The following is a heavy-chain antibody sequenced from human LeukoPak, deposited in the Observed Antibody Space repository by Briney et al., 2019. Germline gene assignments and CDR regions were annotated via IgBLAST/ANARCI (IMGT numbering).Heavy chain of an antibody. CDR3: ARDPNSSYHFDY. D-gene: IGHD6-13*01. CDR2: ISSSRRYT. CDR1: GLTLSSYR. J-gene: IGHJ4*02. Sequence: GGCLRLSCAASGLTLSSYRTSWGSHAPGKWMEWVSSISSSRRYTNYADSVKGRFIISRDKTKNSLYRQMKSQRAEETAVYYCARDPNSSYHFDYWGQGTLVTVSS. V-gene: IGHV3-21*06.